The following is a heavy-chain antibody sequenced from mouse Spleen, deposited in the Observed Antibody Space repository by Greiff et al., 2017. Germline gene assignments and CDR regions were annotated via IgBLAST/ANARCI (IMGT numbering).Heavy chain of an antibody. V-gene: IGHV1-74*01. CDR3: ALTIITTRGFAY. J-gene: IGHJ3*01. CDR1: GYTFTSYW. Sequence: VQLQQPGAELVKPGASVKVSCKASGYTFTSYWMHWVKQRPGQGLEWIGRIHPSDSDTNYNQKFKGKATLPVDKSSSTAYMQLSSLTSEDSAVYYCALTIITTRGFAYWRKGTRVTVSA. D-gene: IGHD2-4*01. CDR2: IHPSDSDT.